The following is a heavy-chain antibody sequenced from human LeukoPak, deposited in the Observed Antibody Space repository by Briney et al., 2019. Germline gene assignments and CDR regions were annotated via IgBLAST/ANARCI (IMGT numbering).Heavy chain of an antibody. CDR1: GYTFTGYY. V-gene: IGHV1-2*02. CDR3: ARDTSGWYNY. D-gene: IGHD6-19*01. J-gene: IGHJ4*02. Sequence: ASVKVSCKASGYTFTGYYIHWVRQAPGQGLEWMGWINPDRGGTYYAQKFQGRVTMTRDTSISTGYMELSRMRSDDTAVYYCARDTSGWYNYWGQGTLVTVSS. CDR2: INPDRGGT.